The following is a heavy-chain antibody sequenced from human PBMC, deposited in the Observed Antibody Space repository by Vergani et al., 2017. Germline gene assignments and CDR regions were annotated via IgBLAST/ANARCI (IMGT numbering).Heavy chain of an antibody. CDR2: ISGSGGST. CDR3: ATPQTVTTGGMEV. Sequence: EVQLLESGGGLVQPGGSLRLSCAASGFTFSSYAMSWVRQAPGKGLEWVSAISGSGGSTYYADSVKGRFTISRDIYKNTLYLQMNSRRAEDTAVYYCATPQTVTTGGMEVWGQGTTVIVSS. J-gene: IGHJ6*02. V-gene: IGHV3-23*01. D-gene: IGHD4-17*01. CDR1: GFTFSSYA.